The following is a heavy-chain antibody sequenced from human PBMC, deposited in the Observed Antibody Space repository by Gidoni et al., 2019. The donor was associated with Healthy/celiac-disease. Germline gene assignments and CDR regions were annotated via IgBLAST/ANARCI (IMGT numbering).Heavy chain of an antibody. CDR1: GGTFRSYA. CDR2: LIPIIGTA. J-gene: IGHJ6*02. Sequence: QVQLVQSGAEVKKPGSSVKVSCKASGGTFRSYAISWVRQAPGQGLEWMGGLIPIIGTANYAQKFQGRVTITADKSTSTAYMELSSLRSEDTAVYYCARLLDIAAQTPYYYGMDVWGQGTTVTVSS. CDR3: ARLLDIAAQTPYYYGMDV. D-gene: IGHD6-6*01. V-gene: IGHV1-69*06.